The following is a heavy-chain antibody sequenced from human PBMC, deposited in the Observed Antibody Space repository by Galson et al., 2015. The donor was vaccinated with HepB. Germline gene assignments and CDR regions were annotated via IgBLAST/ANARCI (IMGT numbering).Heavy chain of an antibody. CDR2: IYSGGST. Sequence: SLRLSCAASGFTVSSNYMSWVRQAPGKGLEWVSVIYSGGSTYYADSVKGRFTISRDNSKNTLYLQMNSLRAEDTAVYYCARLGDYKPNYYYYGMDVWGQGTTVTVSS. V-gene: IGHV3-53*01. J-gene: IGHJ6*02. D-gene: IGHD4-17*01. CDR3: ARLGDYKPNYYYYGMDV. CDR1: GFTVSSNY.